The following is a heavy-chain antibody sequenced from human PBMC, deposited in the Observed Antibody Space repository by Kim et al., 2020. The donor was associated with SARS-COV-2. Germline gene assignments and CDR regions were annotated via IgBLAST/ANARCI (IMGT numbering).Heavy chain of an antibody. CDR3: ARVSDSSSWRFDL. V-gene: IGHV3-21*01. D-gene: IGHD6-13*01. CDR2: ISSSSSYI. Sequence: GGSLRLSCAASGFTFSSYSMNWVRQAPGKGLEWVSSISSSSSYIYYADSVKGRFTISRDNAKNSLYLQMNSLRAEDTAVYYCARVSDSSSWRFDLWGRGTLVTVSS. J-gene: IGHJ2*01. CDR1: GFTFSSYS.